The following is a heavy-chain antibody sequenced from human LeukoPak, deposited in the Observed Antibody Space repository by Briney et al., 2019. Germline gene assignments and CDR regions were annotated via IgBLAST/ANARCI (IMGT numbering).Heavy chain of an antibody. J-gene: IGHJ6*02. CDR3: ARDSEAAGTVCGMDV. Sequence: GGSLRLSCAASGFTFSSYAMHWVRQAPGKGLEWVAVISYDGSNKYYADSVKGRFTISRDNSKNTLYLQVNSLRAEDTAVYYCARDSEAAGTVCGMDVWGQGTTVTVSS. CDR2: ISYDGSNK. D-gene: IGHD6-13*01. V-gene: IGHV3-30-3*01. CDR1: GFTFSSYA.